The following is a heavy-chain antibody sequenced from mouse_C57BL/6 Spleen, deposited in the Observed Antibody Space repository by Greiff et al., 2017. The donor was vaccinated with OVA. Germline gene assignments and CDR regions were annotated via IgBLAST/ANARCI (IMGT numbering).Heavy chain of an antibody. Sequence: VQVVESGPGLVQPSQCLSITCTASGFSLTSYGVHWVRQSPGKGLEWLGVIWSGGSTDYNAAFISRLSISKDNSKSQVFFKMNSLQADDTAIYYCARLPYYCGHYYAMDYWGQGTSVTVSS. CDR1: GFSLTSYG. V-gene: IGHV2-2*01. CDR3: ARLPYYCGHYYAMDY. CDR2: IWSGGST. J-gene: IGHJ4*01. D-gene: IGHD1-1*01.